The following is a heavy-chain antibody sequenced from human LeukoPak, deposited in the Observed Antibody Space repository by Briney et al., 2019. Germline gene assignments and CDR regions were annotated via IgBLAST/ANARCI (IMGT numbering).Heavy chain of an antibody. V-gene: IGHV3-73*01. D-gene: IGHD6-13*01. J-gene: IGHJ4*02. CDR2: IRSKANSYAT. CDR3: TALGIAAAGMDY. CDR1: GFTFSGSA. Sequence: GGSLRLSCAASGFTFSGSAIHWVRQASGKGLEWLGRIRSKANSYATAYGASVEGRFTISRDDSKNTAYLQMNSLITEDTAVYFCTALGIAAAGMDYWGQGTLVTVSS.